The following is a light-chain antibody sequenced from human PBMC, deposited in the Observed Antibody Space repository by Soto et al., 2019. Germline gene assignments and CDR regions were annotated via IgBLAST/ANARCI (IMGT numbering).Light chain of an antibody. V-gene: IGKV1-39*01. CDR2: GAS. J-gene: IGKJ4*01. Sequence: DIQMTQSPSSLSASVGDRVTITCRASQSISSSLNWYQQKPGKAPNLLIYGASSLPSGVPSRFSGSGSGTEFTLTISSLQPEDFATYYCRQSYSTPLTVGGGTKVEIK. CDR3: RQSYSTPLT. CDR1: QSISSS.